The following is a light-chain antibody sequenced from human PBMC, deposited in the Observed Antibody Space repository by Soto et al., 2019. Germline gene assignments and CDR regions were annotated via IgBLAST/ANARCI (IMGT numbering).Light chain of an antibody. V-gene: IGKV3-20*01. CDR3: QQYGSSPLT. CDR2: GAS. CDR1: QSVSSSY. Sequence: VITQSPATLSLSPGERATLSCRASQSVSSSYLAWYQQKPGQAPRLLIFGASNRANGIPDRFSGSGSGTDFTLTISRLEPEDFAVFYCQQYGSSPLTFGGGTKVDIK. J-gene: IGKJ4*01.